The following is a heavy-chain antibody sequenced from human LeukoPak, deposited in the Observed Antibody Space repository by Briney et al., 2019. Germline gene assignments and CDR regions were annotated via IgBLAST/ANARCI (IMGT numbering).Heavy chain of an antibody. CDR2: ISGSNTYI. Sequence: PGGSLRLSCAASGFPFSSYAMTWIRQAPRKGLEWVSSISGSNTYIYYADSVKGRFTISRDNAKNSLYLQMNSLRAEDTAVYYCARARNYGTVFDSWGQGTLVTVSS. CDR3: ARARNYGTVFDS. V-gene: IGHV3-21*06. D-gene: IGHD3-10*01. J-gene: IGHJ4*02. CDR1: GFPFSSYA.